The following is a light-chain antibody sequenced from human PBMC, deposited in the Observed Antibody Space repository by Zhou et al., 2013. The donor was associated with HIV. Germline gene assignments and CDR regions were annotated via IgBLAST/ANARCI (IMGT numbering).Light chain of an antibody. J-gene: IGKJ4*01. CDR3: QQSYSTRLT. CDR1: QSISSY. Sequence: DIQMTQSPSSLSASVGDRVTITCRASQSISSYLNWYQQKPGKAPKFLIYAASSLQSGVPSRFSGSGSGTDFTLTISSLQPEDFATYYCQQSYSTRLTFGGGTKVEIK. V-gene: IGKV1-39*01. CDR2: AAS.